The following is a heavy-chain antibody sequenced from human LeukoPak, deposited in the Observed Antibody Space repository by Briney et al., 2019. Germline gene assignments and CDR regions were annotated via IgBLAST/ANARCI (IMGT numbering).Heavy chain of an antibody. Sequence: GGSLRLSCAASGFTFSGSAMHWVRQASGKGLEGVGRIRSKANSYATAYAASVKGRFTISRDDSKNTAYLQMSSLKTEDTAVYYCTRDLATVKRAFDIWGQGTMVTVSS. D-gene: IGHD4-17*01. V-gene: IGHV3-73*01. CDR3: TRDLATVKRAFDI. CDR1: GFTFSGSA. CDR2: IRSKANSYAT. J-gene: IGHJ3*02.